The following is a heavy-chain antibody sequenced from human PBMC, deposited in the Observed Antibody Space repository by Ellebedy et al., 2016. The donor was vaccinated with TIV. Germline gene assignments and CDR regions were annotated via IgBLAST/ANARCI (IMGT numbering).Heavy chain of an antibody. J-gene: IGHJ4*02. V-gene: IGHV4-38-2*02. CDR2: IYHSGST. D-gene: IGHD1-1*01. Sequence: MPGGSLRLSCTVSGYSISIGYYWRLFRQPPGKGLDWIGSIYHSGSTYSNPSLKSRVTISVDTSKNQFSLKLSSVTAADTAVYYCARDRTATSFDYWGQGALVTVSS. CDR1: GYSISIGYY. CDR3: ARDRTATSFDY.